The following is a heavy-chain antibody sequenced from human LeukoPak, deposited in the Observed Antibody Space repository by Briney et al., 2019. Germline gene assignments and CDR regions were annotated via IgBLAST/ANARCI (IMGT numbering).Heavy chain of an antibody. CDR2: ISGSGGST. J-gene: IGHJ4*02. D-gene: IGHD2-15*01. CDR3: AKDTQLVAATSFDY. Sequence: GGPMRLSCAASGFTFSSYAMSWVRQAPGKGLEWVSAISGSGGSTYYADSVKGRFTISRDNSKNTLYLQMNSLRAEDTAVYHCAKDTQLVAATSFDYWGQGTLVTVSS. CDR1: GFTFSSYA. V-gene: IGHV3-23*01.